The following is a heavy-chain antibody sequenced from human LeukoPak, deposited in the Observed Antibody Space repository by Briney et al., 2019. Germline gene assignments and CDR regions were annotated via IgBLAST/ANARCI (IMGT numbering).Heavy chain of an antibody. CDR3: ARQTVSCHDY. CDR1: GFTFSDSP. V-gene: IGHV3-73*01. Sequence: GGSLKLSCVASGFTFSDSPIHWVCLAPGRGLEWFAHIRGKRDNYATAYAASVKDRFAISRDNSENTAFLQMNSLKTDDTAVYFCARQTVSCHDYWGRGTLVTVSS. D-gene: IGHD2-2*01. J-gene: IGHJ4*02. CDR2: IRGKRDNYAT.